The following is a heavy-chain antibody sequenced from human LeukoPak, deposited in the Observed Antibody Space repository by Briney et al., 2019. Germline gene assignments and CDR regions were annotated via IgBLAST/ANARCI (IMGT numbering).Heavy chain of an antibody. CDR1: GFTLSSYS. V-gene: IGHV3-21*01. D-gene: IGHD6-6*01. Sequence: GGSLRLSCAASGFTLSSYSMNWVRQAPGKGLEWVSSISSSSSYIYYADSVKGRFTISRDNAKNSLYLQMNSLRAEDTAVYYCARPVYSSSSGDYWGQGTLVTVSS. CDR2: ISSSSSYI. CDR3: ARPVYSSSSGDY. J-gene: IGHJ4*02.